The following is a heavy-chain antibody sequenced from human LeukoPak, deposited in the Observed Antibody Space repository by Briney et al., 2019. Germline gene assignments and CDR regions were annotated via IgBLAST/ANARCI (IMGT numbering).Heavy chain of an antibody. D-gene: IGHD6-13*01. Sequence: GGSLRLSCAASGFTFTKYWMTWVRQAPGKGLEWVGNIKQDGSDKNYMDSVKGRFTISRDNTKNSVYLQMNSLRAEDTAVYYCASLADKAAAGPIDYWGQGTLVTVSS. CDR2: IKQDGSDK. CDR3: ASLADKAAAGPIDY. J-gene: IGHJ4*02. V-gene: IGHV3-7*03. CDR1: GFTFTKYW.